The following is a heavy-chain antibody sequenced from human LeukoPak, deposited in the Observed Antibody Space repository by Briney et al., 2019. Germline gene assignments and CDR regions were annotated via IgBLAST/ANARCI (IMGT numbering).Heavy chain of an antibody. D-gene: IGHD6-19*01. CDR1: GFTFSSYS. CDR3: ARVYSSGWDYYYYYGMDV. V-gene: IGHV3-21*01. J-gene: IGHJ6*02. Sequence: GGSLGLSCAASGFTFSSYSMNWVRQAPGKGLEWVSSISSSSSYIYYADSVKGRFTISRDNAKNSLYLQMNSLRAEDTAVYYCARVYSSGWDYYYYYGMDVWGQGTTVTVSS. CDR2: ISSSSSYI.